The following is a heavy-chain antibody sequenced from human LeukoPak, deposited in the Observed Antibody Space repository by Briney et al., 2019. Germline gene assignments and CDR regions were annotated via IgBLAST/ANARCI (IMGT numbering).Heavy chain of an antibody. V-gene: IGHV3-21*01. CDR1: GFTFSSYS. D-gene: IGHD6-6*01. J-gene: IGHJ4*02. Sequence: GGSLRLSCAASGFTFSSYSMNWVRQAPGKGLEWVSSISNSSSYIYYADSVKGRFTISRDNAKNSLYLQMNSLRAEDTAVYYCARDRTSIAAHFDYWGQGTLVTVSS. CDR2: ISNSSSYI. CDR3: ARDRTSIAAHFDY.